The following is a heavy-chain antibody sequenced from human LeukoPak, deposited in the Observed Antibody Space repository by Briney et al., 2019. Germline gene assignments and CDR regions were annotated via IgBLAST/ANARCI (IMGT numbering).Heavy chain of an antibody. CDR3: ARGNGNNYGYLDY. CDR1: GFTFSSSG. V-gene: IGHV3-33*01. J-gene: IGHJ4*02. D-gene: IGHD5-18*01. Sequence: GGALRLSCEPSGFTFSSSGMHWVRQAQGKGLEWVAVIWFDGSQKYYADSVKGRFTISRDNSKNTLSLEMNSLRDEDTAVYYCARGNGNNYGYLDYWGQGTVVTVSS. CDR2: IWFDGSQK.